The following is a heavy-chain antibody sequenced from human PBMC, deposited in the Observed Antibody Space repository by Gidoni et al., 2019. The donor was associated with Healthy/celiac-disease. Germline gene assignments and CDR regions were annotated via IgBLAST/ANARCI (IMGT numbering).Heavy chain of an antibody. CDR3: ERVKPRVSPYYFDD. CDR1: VGSISSYY. J-gene: IGHJ4*02. CDR2: SYTIRST. Sequence: QVQLHSSGPGLLKPSEPLPLTCTVPVGSISSYYWSWLRQPAGKGLEWIGRSYTIRSTNDNPSRKSRVTMSVDTSKNQFSLKRSSVNAADTAVYYCERVKPRVSPYYFDDWGQGTLVTVSS. V-gene: IGHV4-4*07.